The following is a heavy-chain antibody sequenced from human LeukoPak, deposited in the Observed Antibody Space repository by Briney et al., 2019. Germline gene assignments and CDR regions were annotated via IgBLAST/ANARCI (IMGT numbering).Heavy chain of an antibody. CDR1: GYTFTSYG. D-gene: IGHD2-2*01. V-gene: IGHV1-69*04. J-gene: IGHJ5*02. Sequence: GASVKVSCKASGYTFTSYGISWVRQAPGQGLEWMGSIIPILGIANYAQKFQGRVTITADKSTSTAYMELSSLRSEDTAVYYCARDSAHIVVVPVVIPPGLDNWFDPWGQGTLVTVSS. CDR3: ARDSAHIVVVPVVIPPGLDNWFDP. CDR2: IIPILGIA.